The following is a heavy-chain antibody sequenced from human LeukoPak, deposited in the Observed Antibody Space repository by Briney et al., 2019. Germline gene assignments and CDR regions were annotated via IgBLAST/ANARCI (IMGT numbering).Heavy chain of an antibody. CDR3: ARERQDTVIHSGAFDI. CDR2: IASDGSHT. V-gene: IGHV3-30*04. D-gene: IGHD2-21*02. Sequence: PGGSLRLSCAASGFTFSNYFMHWVRQAPGQGLEWVADIASDGSHTFYVESVQGRFTISRENSKNTLYLQMNSLRAEDTAVYFCARERQDTVIHSGAFDIWGQGTMVTVSS. CDR1: GFTFSNYF. J-gene: IGHJ3*02.